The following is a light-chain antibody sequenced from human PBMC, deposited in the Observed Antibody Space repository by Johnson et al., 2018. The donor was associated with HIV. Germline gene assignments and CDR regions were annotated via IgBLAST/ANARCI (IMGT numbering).Light chain of an antibody. CDR3: GTWDTSLNVYV. J-gene: IGLJ1*01. Sequence: QSVLTQPPSVSAAPGQKVTISCSGSSSNIGNNYVSWYQQFPGTATKLLIYDNNKRPSGIPDRFSGSKSGTSATLGIAGLQTGDEADYFCGTWDTSLNVYVFGTATKVTVL. V-gene: IGLV1-51*01. CDR1: SSNIGNNY. CDR2: DNN.